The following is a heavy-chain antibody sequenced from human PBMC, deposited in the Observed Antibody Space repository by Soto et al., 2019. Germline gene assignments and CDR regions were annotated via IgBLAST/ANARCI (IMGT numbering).Heavy chain of an antibody. D-gene: IGHD6-19*01. J-gene: IGHJ4*02. CDR2: IYYSGST. V-gene: IGHV4-31*03. CDR1: GGSISSGGYY. Sequence: KTSETLSLTCTVSGGSISSGGYYWSWIRQHPGKGLEWIGYIYYSGSTYYNPSLKSRVTISVDTSKNQFSLKLSSVTAADTAVYYCARDLSGEWLAFDYWGQGTLVTVSS. CDR3: ARDLSGEWLAFDY.